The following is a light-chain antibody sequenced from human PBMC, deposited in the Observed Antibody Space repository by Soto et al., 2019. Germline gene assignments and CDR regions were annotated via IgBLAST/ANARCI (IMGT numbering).Light chain of an antibody. Sequence: DIQMTQSPYPLYGSVGDRVTITCRASQTISSWLAWYQQKPGKAPRLLMYDASTLESGVPSRFSGSGSGTEFTLTISGRQPDDFATYYCQQYHKYAANFGQGTKV. J-gene: IGKJ1*01. CDR1: QTISSW. CDR2: DAS. CDR3: QQYHKYAAN. V-gene: IGKV1-5*01.